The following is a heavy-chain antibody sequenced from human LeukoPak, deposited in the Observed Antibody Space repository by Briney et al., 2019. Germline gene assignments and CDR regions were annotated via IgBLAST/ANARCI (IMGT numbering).Heavy chain of an antibody. CDR1: GGSITNNNYY. CDR2: LYYSGSA. D-gene: IGHD5-12*01. V-gene: IGHV4-39*01. J-gene: IGHJ3*02. CDR3: ARHTRPGYSGYENAFEI. Sequence: SETLSLTCTVSGGSITNNNYYWDWIHQPPGKGLEWIGNLYYSGSAHYNPSLKSRVTISVDTSKNQFSLKLNSVTAADTAVYYCARHTRPGYSGYENAFEIWGQGTMVTVSS.